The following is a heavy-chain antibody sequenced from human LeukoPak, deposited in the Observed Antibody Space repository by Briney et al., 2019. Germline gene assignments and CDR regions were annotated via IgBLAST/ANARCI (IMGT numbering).Heavy chain of an antibody. V-gene: IGHV3-53*01. CDR2: IYGGGST. D-gene: IGHD5-24*01. CDR1: GFTVSNNY. CDR3: ARDRSDGNYYMVV. Sequence: GGSLRLSCAASGFTVSNNYMSWVRQAPGKGLEWVSVIYGGGSTPYADSVKGRFTISRDNSKNTLYLQMNSLRVDDTGVYYCARDRSDGNYYMVVWGKGTTVIVSS. J-gene: IGHJ6*03.